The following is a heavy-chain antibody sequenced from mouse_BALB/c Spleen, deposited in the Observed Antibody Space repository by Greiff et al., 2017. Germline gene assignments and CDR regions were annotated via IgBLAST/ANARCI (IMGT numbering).Heavy chain of an antibody. CDR1: GFNIKDTY. J-gene: IGHJ4*01. CDR2: IDPANGNT. CDR3: ARGIGGNYHYAMDY. D-gene: IGHD1-1*02. Sequence: EVQLQQSGAELVKPGASVKLSCTASGFNIKDTYMHWVKQRPEQGLEWIGRIDPANGNTKYDPKFQGKATITADTSSNTAYLQLSSLTSEDTAVYYCARGIGGNYHYAMDYWGQGTSVTVSS. V-gene: IGHV14-3*02.